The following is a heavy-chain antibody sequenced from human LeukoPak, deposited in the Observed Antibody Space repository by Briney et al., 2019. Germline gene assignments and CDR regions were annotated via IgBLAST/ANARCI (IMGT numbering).Heavy chain of an antibody. Sequence: SETLSLTCAVSGYSIGSGYYWGWVRQPPGKGLEWIGSIYHSGSTYYNPSLKSRVTISVDTSKNQFSLKLSSVTAVDTAVYYCASTGTTALFDYWGQGTLVTVSS. J-gene: IGHJ4*02. CDR1: GYSIGSGYY. CDR2: IYHSGST. CDR3: ASTGTTALFDY. D-gene: IGHD1-7*01. V-gene: IGHV4-38-2*01.